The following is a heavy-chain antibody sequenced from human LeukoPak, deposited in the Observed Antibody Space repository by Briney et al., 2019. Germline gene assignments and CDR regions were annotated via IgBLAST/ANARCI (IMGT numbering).Heavy chain of an antibody. J-gene: IGHJ4*02. Sequence: GGSLRLSCAASGFTVSSNYMSWVRQAPGKGLEWVARIKSKTRGGTIDYAAPVKGRFTISRDDSKSALYLQMNSLKPEDTAVYLCATSMGTPGAFNYWGQGVLVTVSS. CDR3: ATSMGTPGAFNY. CDR2: IKSKTRGGTI. D-gene: IGHD1/OR15-1a*01. V-gene: IGHV3-15*01. CDR1: GFTVSSNY.